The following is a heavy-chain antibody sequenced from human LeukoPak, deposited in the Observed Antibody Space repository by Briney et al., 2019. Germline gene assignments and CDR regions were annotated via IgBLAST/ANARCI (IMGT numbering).Heavy chain of an antibody. V-gene: IGHV4-39*01. J-gene: IGHJ4*02. CDR2: IYHSGST. CDR1: GGSISSSSYY. Sequence: SETLSLTCTVSGGSISSSSYYWGWIRQPPGKGLEWIGCIYHSGSTYYNPSLKSRVTISVDTSKNQFSLKLSSVTAADTAVYYCAIPLDTAMVPFDYWGQGTLVTVSS. D-gene: IGHD5-18*01. CDR3: AIPLDTAMVPFDY.